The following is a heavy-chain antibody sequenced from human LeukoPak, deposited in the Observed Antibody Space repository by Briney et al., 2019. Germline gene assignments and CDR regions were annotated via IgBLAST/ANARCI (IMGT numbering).Heavy chain of an antibody. V-gene: IGHV1-69*06. D-gene: IGHD2-15*01. CDR2: IIPIFGTA. CDR3: ARHGGWDYCSRGSCYHDY. Sequence: SVKVSCKASGGTFSSYAISWVRRAPGQGLEWMGGIIPIFGTANYAQKFQGRVTITADKSTSTAYMELSSLRAEDTALYYCARHGGWDYCSRGSCYHDYWGQGTLVTVSS. J-gene: IGHJ4*02. CDR1: GGTFSSYA.